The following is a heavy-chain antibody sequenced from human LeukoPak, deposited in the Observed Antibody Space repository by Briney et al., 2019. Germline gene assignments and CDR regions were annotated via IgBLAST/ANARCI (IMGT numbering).Heavy chain of an antibody. CDR2: ISAYNGNT. CDR3: ARERSQYYSDSSGIDY. V-gene: IGHV1-18*01. CDR1: VYTFTSYG. Sequence: ASVKVSCKASVYTFTSYGIIWVRQAPGQGLEWMGWISAYNGNTNYAQKLQGRVTMTTGTSTSTAYMALRSLRSDDTAVYYCARERSQYYSDSSGIDYWGQGTLVTVSS. J-gene: IGHJ4*02. D-gene: IGHD3-22*01.